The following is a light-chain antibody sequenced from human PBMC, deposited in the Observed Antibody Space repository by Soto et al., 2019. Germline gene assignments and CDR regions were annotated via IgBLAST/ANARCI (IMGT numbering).Light chain of an antibody. V-gene: IGLV2-11*01. Sequence: QSALTQPHSVSGSPGQSVTISCTGTSGGVGGYNYVSWYQHHPGKAPELIIYDVTERPSGVPDRFSGSKSGNTASLTISGLQAEDEADYDCCSYTGSYSYVFGVGTKLTLL. CDR3: CSYTGSYSYV. CDR2: DVT. CDR1: SGGVGGYNY. J-gene: IGLJ1*01.